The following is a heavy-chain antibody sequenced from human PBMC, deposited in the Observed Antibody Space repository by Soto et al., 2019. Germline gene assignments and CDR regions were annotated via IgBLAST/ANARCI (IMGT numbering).Heavy chain of an antibody. CDR1: GGSISSYY. J-gene: IGHJ3*02. Sequence: QVQLQESGPGLVKPSETLSLTCTVSGGSISSYYWSWIRQPPGKGLEWIGYIYYSGSTNYNPSLRSRGTISVDTSKNQFSLKLRSVTAADTAVYYCARDQRTTIAGTPGGDAFDIWGQGTMVTVSS. CDR2: IYYSGST. V-gene: IGHV4-59*01. CDR3: ARDQRTTIAGTPGGDAFDI. D-gene: IGHD1-20*01.